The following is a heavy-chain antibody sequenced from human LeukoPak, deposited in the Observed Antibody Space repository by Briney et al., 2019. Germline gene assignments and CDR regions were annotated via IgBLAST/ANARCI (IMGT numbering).Heavy chain of an antibody. D-gene: IGHD3-10*01. V-gene: IGHV1-24*01. CDR1: GDTLTELS. J-gene: IGHJ4*02. Sequence: ASVKVSCKLSGDTLTELSMHWVRQSPGKGLEWMGGFVPEDGETIYAQKFQGRVTMTEDTSTDTAYMELSSLRSNDTAVYFCATLPRGHLFDSWGQGTLVTVSS. CDR2: FVPEDGET. CDR3: ATLPRGHLFDS.